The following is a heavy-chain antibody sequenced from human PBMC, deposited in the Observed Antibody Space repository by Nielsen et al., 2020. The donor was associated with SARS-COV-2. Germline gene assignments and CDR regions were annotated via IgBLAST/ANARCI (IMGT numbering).Heavy chain of an antibody. CDR1: GFTFSSYS. CDR3: ARRGSSGYPFDY. V-gene: IGHV3-21*01. J-gene: IGHJ4*02. CDR2: ISSSSSYI. D-gene: IGHD3-22*01. Sequence: GGSLRLSCAASGFTFSSYSMNWVRQAPGKGLEWVSSISSSSSYIYYADSVKGRFTISRDNAKNSLYLQMNSLRAEDTAVYYCARRGSSGYPFDYWGQGTLVTVSS.